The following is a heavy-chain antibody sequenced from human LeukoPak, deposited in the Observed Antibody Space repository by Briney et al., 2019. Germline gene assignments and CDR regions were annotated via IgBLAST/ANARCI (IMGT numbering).Heavy chain of an antibody. D-gene: IGHD3-22*01. Sequence: GGSLRLSCAASEFTFSSYSMSWVRQAPGKGLEWVSSITGGGGSTYFADSVKDRFTISRDNSRNTLYLQLNSLRAEDTAVYYCAKSPYYDASGYNREYYFDCWGQGTLVTVSS. CDR3: AKSPYYDASGYNREYYFDC. J-gene: IGHJ4*02. CDR1: EFTFSSYS. V-gene: IGHV3-23*01. CDR2: ITGGGGST.